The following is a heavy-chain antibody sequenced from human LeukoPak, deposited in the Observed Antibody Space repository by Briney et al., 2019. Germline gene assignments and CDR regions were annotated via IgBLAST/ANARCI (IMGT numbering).Heavy chain of an antibody. D-gene: IGHD3-10*01. Sequence: GRSLRLSCAASGFTFSGNGMHWVRQAPGKGLEWVAVISYDGSNKYYADSVKGRFTISRDNSKNTLYLQMNSLRAEDTALYYCAKDGDGSGSYYFDYWGQGTLVTVSS. V-gene: IGHV3-30*18. CDR3: AKDGDGSGSYYFDY. CDR1: GFTFSGNG. CDR2: ISYDGSNK. J-gene: IGHJ4*02.